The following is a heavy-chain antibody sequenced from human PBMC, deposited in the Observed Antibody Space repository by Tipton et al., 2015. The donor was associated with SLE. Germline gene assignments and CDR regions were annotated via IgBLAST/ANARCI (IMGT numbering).Heavy chain of an antibody. CDR2: MNPNSGGA. V-gene: IGHV1-2*06. J-gene: IGHJ4*02. Sequence: QSGPEVKKSGASVKVSCKASGYMFNKFGVGWVRQAPGQGLEYMGRMNPNSGGANYAQKFQGRVTMTRDTSISTAYMELSRLRSDDTAVYYCARGSLLAFDYWGQGALAIVSS. CDR3: ARGSLLAFDY. D-gene: IGHD4/OR15-4a*01. CDR1: GYMFNKFG.